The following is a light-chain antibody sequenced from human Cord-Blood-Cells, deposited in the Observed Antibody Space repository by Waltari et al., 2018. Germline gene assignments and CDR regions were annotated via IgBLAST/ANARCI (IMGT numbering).Light chain of an antibody. CDR1: SSDVGGYNH. J-gene: IGLJ2*01. CDR3: SSYTSSSVV. CDR2: DVI. Sequence: QSALTQPASVSGSPGQSLTISCTGTSSDVGGYNHVSWYQQHPGKAPKLMIYDVINRPSGVSNRFSGSKSGNTASLTISGLQAEDEADYYCSSYTSSSVVFGGGTKLTVL. V-gene: IGLV2-14*01.